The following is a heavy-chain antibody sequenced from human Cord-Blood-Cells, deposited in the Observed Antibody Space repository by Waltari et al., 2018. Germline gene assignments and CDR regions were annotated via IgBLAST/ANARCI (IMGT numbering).Heavy chain of an antibody. CDR2: IYSGGST. CDR3: ARTAGVSYYYGMDV. Sequence: EVQLVESGGGLVQPGFTVSSNYMSWVRQAPGKGLEWVSVIYSGGSTYYADSVKGRFTISRHNSKNTLYLQMNSLRAEDTAVNYCARTAGVSYYYGMDVWGQGTTVTVSS. J-gene: IGHJ6*02. V-gene: IGHV3-53*04. CDR1: FTVSSNY. D-gene: IGHD2-8*01.